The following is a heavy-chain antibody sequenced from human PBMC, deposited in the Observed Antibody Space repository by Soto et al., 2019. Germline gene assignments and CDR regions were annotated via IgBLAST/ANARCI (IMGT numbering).Heavy chain of an antibody. CDR2: ISYDGTNE. CDR3: ARPCLYSSNPHYYYYGMDV. J-gene: IGHJ6*02. Sequence: QVQLVESGGGVVQPGRSLRLSCAASGFTFSSYPMDWVRQAPGKGLEWVAVISYDGTNEHYADSVKGRFTISRDNSKNTLYLQMNSLRAEDTAVYYCARPCLYSSNPHYYYYGMDVWGQGTTATVSS. CDR1: GFTFSSYP. V-gene: IGHV3-30-3*01. D-gene: IGHD6-13*01.